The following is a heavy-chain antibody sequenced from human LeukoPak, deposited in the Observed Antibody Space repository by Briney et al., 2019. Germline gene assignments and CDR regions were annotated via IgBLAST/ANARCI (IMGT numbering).Heavy chain of an antibody. J-gene: IGHJ4*02. V-gene: IGHV3-66*01. Sequence: PGGSLRLSCAVSGFTVSSNYMNWVRQAPGKGLEWVSVTSSGGNTYYADSVKGRFTISRDNSKNTLYLQMNSLRAEDTAVYYCARDPRSGTGIWGQGTLVTVSS. CDR1: GFTVSSNY. CDR2: TSSGGNT. D-gene: IGHD1-1*01. CDR3: ARDPRSGTGI.